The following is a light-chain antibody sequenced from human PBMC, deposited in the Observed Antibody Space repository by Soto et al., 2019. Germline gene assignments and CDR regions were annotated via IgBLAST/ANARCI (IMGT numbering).Light chain of an antibody. CDR3: QHYGSPPRT. J-gene: IGKJ1*01. CDR2: GAS. Sequence: EIVLTQSPGTLSLSPGERATLSCRASQSITSGYLAWYQQKPGQAPRLLILGASSRATGIPDRFSASGSGTDFTLAISRLXXEXXAXYYCQHYGSPPRTFGQGTRVEIK. CDR1: QSITSGY. V-gene: IGKV3-20*01.